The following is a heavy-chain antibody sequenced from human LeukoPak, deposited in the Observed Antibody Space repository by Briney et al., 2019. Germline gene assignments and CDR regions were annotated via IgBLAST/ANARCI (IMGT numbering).Heavy chain of an antibody. V-gene: IGHV3-21*01. CDR3: ANTKQFEY. J-gene: IGHJ4*02. CDR2: ITSSSSSI. CDR1: GFTFSSYN. D-gene: IGHD1-1*01. Sequence: GGSLRLSCAASGFTFSSYNMNWVRQAPGKGLEWVSSITSSSSSIYYADSVKGRFTISRDNGKNSLYLQMNSLRAEDTAVYYCANTKQFEYWGQGTLVTVSS.